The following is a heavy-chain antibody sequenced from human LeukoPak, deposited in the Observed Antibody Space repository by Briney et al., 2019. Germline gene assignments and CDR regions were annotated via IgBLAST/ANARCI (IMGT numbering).Heavy chain of an antibody. Sequence: ASVKVSCKASGYTFTSYGISWVRQAPGQGLAWMGWISAYNGNTNYAQKLQGRVTMTTDTSTSTAYMELRSLRSDDTAVYYCARDSPGERYCSGGSCYLFHWGQGTLVTVSS. CDR1: GYTFTSYG. J-gene: IGHJ4*02. D-gene: IGHD2-15*01. V-gene: IGHV1-18*01. CDR3: ARDSPGERYCSGGSCYLFH. CDR2: ISAYNGNT.